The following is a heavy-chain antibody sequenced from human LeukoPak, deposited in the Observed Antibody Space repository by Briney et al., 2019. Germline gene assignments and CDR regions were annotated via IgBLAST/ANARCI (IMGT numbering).Heavy chain of an antibody. CDR1: GYTFINYG. J-gene: IGHJ4*02. CDR2: ISASDGHT. D-gene: IGHD3-3*01. Sequence: GASVKVSCKASGYTFINYGFSWVRQAPGQGLEWMGWISASDGHTNNAQKFQGRLTMTTDTSTSTAYMELRSLRSDDTAVYYCARDSGYVLRFLEWLLDYWGQGTLVTVSS. CDR3: ARDSGYVLRFLEWLLDY. V-gene: IGHV1-18*01.